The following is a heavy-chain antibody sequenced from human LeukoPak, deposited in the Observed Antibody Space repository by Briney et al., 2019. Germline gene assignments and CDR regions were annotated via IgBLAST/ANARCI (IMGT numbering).Heavy chain of an antibody. Sequence: ASVKVSCKASGYTFTGYYMHWVRQAPGQGLEWMGWINPHSGGTNYAQKFQGRVTMTRDTSISTAYMELSRLRSDDTAVYYCARVRGNYYDSSGYYCFDYWGQGTLVTVSS. V-gene: IGHV1-2*02. CDR3: ARVRGNYYDSSGYYCFDY. J-gene: IGHJ4*02. CDR2: INPHSGGT. CDR1: GYTFTGYY. D-gene: IGHD3-22*01.